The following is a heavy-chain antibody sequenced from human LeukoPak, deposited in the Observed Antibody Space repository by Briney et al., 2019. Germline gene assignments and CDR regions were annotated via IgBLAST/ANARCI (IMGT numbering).Heavy chain of an antibody. CDR3: ARGGDDFWSGPNAFDI. CDR2: INHSGST. CDR1: GGSFSGYY. Sequence: SETLSLTCAVYGGSFSGYYWSWIRQPPGKGLDWIGEINHSGSTNYNPSLKSRVTISVDTSKNQFSLKLSSVTAADTAVYYCARGGDDFWSGPNAFDIWGQGTMVTVSS. J-gene: IGHJ3*02. D-gene: IGHD3-3*01. V-gene: IGHV4-34*01.